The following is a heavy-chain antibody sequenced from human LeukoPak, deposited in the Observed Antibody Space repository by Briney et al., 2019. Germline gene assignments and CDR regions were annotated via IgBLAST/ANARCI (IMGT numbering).Heavy chain of an antibody. J-gene: IGHJ4*02. CDR1: GDSISGHYC. CDR2: ICHSGST. Sequence: PSETLSLTCSVSGDSISGHYCWGWIRQPPGKGLERIGRICHSGSTFYNPSLKSRLIISIDTSKNQFSLKLSSVTAADTAVYYCARDALTTHSIWEWGQGTLVTVSS. CDR3: ARDALTTHSIWE. V-gene: IGHV4-38-2*02. D-gene: IGHD4-11*01.